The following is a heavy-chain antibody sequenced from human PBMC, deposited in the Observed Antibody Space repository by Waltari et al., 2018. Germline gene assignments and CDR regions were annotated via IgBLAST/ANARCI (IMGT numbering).Heavy chain of an antibody. CDR3: ARSFGDFWSGYSADY. V-gene: IGHV4-39*01. CDR1: GGSISISSYY. D-gene: IGHD3-3*01. J-gene: IGHJ4*02. CDR2: IYYSGST. Sequence: QLQLQESGPGLVKPSETLSLTCTVSGGSISISSYYWGWIRPPPGKGLEWIGRIYYSGSTYYNPSLKSRVTISVDTSKNQFSLKLSSVTAADTAVYYCARSFGDFWSGYSADYWGQGTLVTVSS.